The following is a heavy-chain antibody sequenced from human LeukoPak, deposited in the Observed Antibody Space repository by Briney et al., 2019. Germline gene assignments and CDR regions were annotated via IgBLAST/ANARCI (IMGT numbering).Heavy chain of an antibody. D-gene: IGHD4-17*01. J-gene: IGHJ4*02. CDR2: IYYTGRT. CDR1: GGPISVDY. Sequence: PSETLSLTCIVSGGPISVDYWNWIRQAPGKGLEWIGYIYYTGRTKYNPSLASRLTISIDTSKSQFSLRLTSVTAADTAVYYCARETTVTTSSFDYWGQGTLVTVSS. CDR3: ARETTVTTSSFDY. V-gene: IGHV4-4*08.